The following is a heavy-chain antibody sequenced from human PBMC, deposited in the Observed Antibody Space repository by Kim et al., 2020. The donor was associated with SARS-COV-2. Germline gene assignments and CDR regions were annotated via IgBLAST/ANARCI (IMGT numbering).Heavy chain of an antibody. CDR3: ARGETQVLLWFGELFGWFDP. CDR1: GGSVSSGSYY. Sequence: SETLSLTCTVSGGSVSSGSYYWSWIRQPPGKGLEWIGYIYYSGSTNYNPSLKSRVTISVDTSKNQFSLKLSSVTAADTAVYYCARGETQVLLWFGELFGWFDPGGQGTLVTVSS. CDR2: IYYSGST. J-gene: IGHJ5*02. D-gene: IGHD3-10*01. V-gene: IGHV4-61*01.